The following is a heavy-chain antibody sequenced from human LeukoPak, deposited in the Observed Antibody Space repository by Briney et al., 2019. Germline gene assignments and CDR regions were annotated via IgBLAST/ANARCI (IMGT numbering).Heavy chain of an antibody. CDR3: ARDRTAYCGGGSCYYYGMDV. CDR1: GFTLSSYW. J-gene: IGHJ6*02. CDR2: IKQDGSEK. Sequence: GGSLRLSCAASGFTLSSYWMSWVRQAPGKGLEWVANIKQDGSEKYYVDSVKGRFTISRDNAKNSLYLQMNSLRAEDTAVYYCARDRTAYCGGGSCYYYGMDVWGQGTTVTVSS. V-gene: IGHV3-7*01. D-gene: IGHD2-15*01.